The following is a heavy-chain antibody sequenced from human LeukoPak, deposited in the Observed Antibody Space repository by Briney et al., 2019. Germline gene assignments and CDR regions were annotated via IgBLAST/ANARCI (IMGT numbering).Heavy chain of an antibody. CDR3: ARWPTMGGR. D-gene: IGHD3-16*01. V-gene: IGHV3-66*01. J-gene: IGHJ4*02. Sequence: PGGSLRLSCAASGSPVSDNYMTWVRQAPGKGLEWVSVIYNGGTTKYADSVKGRFIISRDNSRNMLYLQMNSLRVEDTAVYYCARWPTMGGRWGQGTLVTVSS. CDR2: IYNGGTT. CDR1: GSPVSDNY.